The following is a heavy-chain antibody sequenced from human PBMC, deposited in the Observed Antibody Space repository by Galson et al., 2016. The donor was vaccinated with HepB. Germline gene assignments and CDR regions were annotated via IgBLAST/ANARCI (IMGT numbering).Heavy chain of an antibody. J-gene: IGHJ4*02. CDR2: IYPGDSDT. V-gene: IGHV5-51*01. CDR1: GYSFTSYW. D-gene: IGHD5-18*01. CDR3: ARHYGYSYCYAADY. Sequence: QSGAEVKKPGESLKISCKGSGYSFTSYWIGWVRQMPGKGLEWMGIIYPGDSDTRYRPCCPGQVTITADKSISTAYLPWSSLNASETAMYYCARHYGYSYCYAADYWGQGTLVTVSS.